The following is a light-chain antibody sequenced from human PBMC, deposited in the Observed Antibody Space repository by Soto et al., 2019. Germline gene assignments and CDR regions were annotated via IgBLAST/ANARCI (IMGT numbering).Light chain of an antibody. CDR2: TND. Sequence: QSVLTQPPSASGTPGQRVTISCSGSSSNIGSNTVNWYQQLPGTAPKLLIYTNDRRPSGVPDRFSGSKSGTSASLAISGLQSEDEADYYCAVWDDSLNGGVFGGGTKLTVL. CDR3: AVWDDSLNGGV. J-gene: IGLJ3*02. CDR1: SSNIGSNT. V-gene: IGLV1-44*01.